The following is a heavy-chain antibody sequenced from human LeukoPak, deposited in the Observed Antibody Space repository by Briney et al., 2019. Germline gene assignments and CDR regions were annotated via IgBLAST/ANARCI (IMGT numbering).Heavy chain of an antibody. CDR2: IRYDGSNK. D-gene: IGHD6-13*01. V-gene: IGHV3-30*02. CDR3: EAIAAASDAFDI. J-gene: IGHJ3*02. Sequence: PGGSLRLSRAASGFTFSSYGMHWVRQAPGKGLEWVAFIRYDGSNKYYADSVKGRFTISRDNSKNTLYLQMNRLRAEDTAVYYCEAIAAASDAFDIWGQGTMVTVSS. CDR1: GFTFSSYG.